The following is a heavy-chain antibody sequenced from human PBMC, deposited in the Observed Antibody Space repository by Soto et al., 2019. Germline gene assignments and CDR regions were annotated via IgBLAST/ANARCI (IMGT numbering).Heavy chain of an antibody. CDR2: ISWNSNTI. CDR3: AKDHGPN. J-gene: IGHJ4*02. Sequence: GWYLRLSCAASGFTFDNYAMHWVRQAPGKGLEWVSGISWNSNTIAYADSVKGRFTISRDKAKNSLYLQMNSLRAEDTAFYYCAKDHGPNWGQGTLVTVSS. CDR1: GFTFDNYA. V-gene: IGHV3-9*01.